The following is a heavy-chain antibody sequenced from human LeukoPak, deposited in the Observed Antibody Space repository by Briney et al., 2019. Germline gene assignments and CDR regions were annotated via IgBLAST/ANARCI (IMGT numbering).Heavy chain of an antibody. J-gene: IGHJ4*02. CDR2: IYYSGYT. CDR1: GGSISGYY. D-gene: IGHD2-15*01. Sequence: SETLSLTCTVSGGSISGYYWSWIRQPPGKGLEWIGYIYYSGYTSYNPSLKSRVTISVDTSKSQFSLKLSSVTAADTAVYYCARVGANGYCSGGSCYHFDYWGQGTLVTVSS. CDR3: ARVGANGYCSGGSCYHFDY. V-gene: IGHV4-59*01.